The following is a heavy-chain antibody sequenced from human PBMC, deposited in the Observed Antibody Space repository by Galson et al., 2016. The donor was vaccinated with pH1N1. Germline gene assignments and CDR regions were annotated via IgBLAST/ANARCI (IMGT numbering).Heavy chain of an antibody. CDR1: GFTFISYA. CDR2: ISGSGGNT. D-gene: IGHD6-6*01. CDR3: TKGGSIAAPDEAFDI. Sequence: SLRLSCAASGFTFISYAMSWVRQAPGKGLEWVSVISGSGGNTYYGDSVEGRFTISRDNSKNTLYLQMNSLRAEDTAVYYCTKGGSIAAPDEAFDIWGQGTMVTVSS. J-gene: IGHJ3*02. V-gene: IGHV3-23*01.